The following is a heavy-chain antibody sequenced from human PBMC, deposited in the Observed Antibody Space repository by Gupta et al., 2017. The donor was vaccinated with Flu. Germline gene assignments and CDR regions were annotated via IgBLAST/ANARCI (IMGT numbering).Heavy chain of an antibody. V-gene: IGHV3-74*01. CDR3: VRDSPTAHLDY. Sequence: WVRQAPGMGLVWVSRIVSDGSDTTYADSVKGRFTISRDNAKNTVYLQMNSLRAEDTAVYFCVRDSPTAHLDYWGQGALVTVSS. D-gene: IGHD5-18*01. J-gene: IGHJ4*02. CDR2: IVSDGSDT.